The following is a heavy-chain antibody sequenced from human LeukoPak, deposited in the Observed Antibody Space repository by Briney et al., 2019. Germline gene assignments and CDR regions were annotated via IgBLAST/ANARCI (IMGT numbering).Heavy chain of an antibody. CDR1: GGSISSGSYY. CDR3: AREDYYDCSGYYPFDV. J-gene: IGHJ4*02. CDR2: IYSSGGT. D-gene: IGHD3-22*01. Sequence: SETLSLTCTVSGGSISSGSYYWNWIRQPAGKGLEWVGRIYSSGGTDFTPSLKSRGTISVDTSKNQFSLKLSSVTAADTAVYYCAREDYYDCSGYYPFDVWGQGILVTVSS. V-gene: IGHV4-61*02.